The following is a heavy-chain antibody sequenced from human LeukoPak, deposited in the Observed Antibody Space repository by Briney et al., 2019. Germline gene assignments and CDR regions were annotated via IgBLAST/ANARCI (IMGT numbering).Heavy chain of an antibody. Sequence: GGSLRLSCAASGFTFDDYTMHWVRQAPGKGLEWVSLISWDGGSTYYADSVKGRFTISRDNSKNSLHLQMNSPRTEDTALYYCAASDGDAFDIWGQGTMVTVSS. CDR1: GFTFDDYT. CDR2: ISWDGGST. CDR3: AASDGDAFDI. J-gene: IGHJ3*02. V-gene: IGHV3-43*01.